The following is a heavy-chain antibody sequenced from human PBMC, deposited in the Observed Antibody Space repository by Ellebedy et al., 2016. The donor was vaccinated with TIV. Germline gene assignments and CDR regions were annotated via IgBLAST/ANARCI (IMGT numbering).Heavy chain of an antibody. CDR3: ARDHGTKSVDY. V-gene: IGHV1-46*01. D-gene: IGHD1/OR15-1a*01. J-gene: IGHJ4*02. CDR2: INTTAGST. CDR1: GYTFTSYY. Sequence: AASVKVSCKASGYTFTSYYLHWVRQPPGQGLEWMGIINTTAGSTSSAQKFQGRVTMTSDTSTRTVYMELSSLRSDDTAVYFCARDHGTKSVDYWGQGTLVTVSS.